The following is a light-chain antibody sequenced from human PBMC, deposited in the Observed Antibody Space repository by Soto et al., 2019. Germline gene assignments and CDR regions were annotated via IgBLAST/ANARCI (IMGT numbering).Light chain of an antibody. J-gene: IGKJ4*01. CDR1: QSLLHSNGYNY. CDR3: MQGLQRPVS. Sequence: DTVMTQSPLSLSVTPGEPASISCRSSQSLLHSNGYNYLDWYVQKPGQSPQLLIYLGSNRASGVPERFSGSESGTDFTLKISRVEAEDVGVYYFMQGLQRPVSFGGGTKVEIK. V-gene: IGKV2-28*01. CDR2: LGS.